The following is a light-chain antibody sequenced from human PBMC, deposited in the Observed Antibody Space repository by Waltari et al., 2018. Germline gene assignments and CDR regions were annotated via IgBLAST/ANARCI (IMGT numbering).Light chain of an antibody. Sequence: DIVMTQTPLTLSVTPGQAASIPCKSSQSLLHSDGKTHLYWYLQQPGQPPQLLIYEVSNRFSGVPERFSGGGSGTDFTLKISRVEAEDVGLYYCMQNIQIPVSFGGGTKVEIK. CDR2: EVS. CDR3: MQNIQIPVS. V-gene: IGKV2D-29*01. CDR1: QSLLHSDGKTH. J-gene: IGKJ4*01.